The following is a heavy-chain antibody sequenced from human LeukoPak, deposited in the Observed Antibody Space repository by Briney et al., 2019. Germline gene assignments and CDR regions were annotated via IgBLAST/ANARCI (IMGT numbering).Heavy chain of an antibody. D-gene: IGHD3-22*01. V-gene: IGHV3-21*01. CDR2: ISSTSTFI. J-gene: IGHJ6*03. CDR1: GFTFSRYS. CDR3: ARDYFDSSDYPQTYYHYYMDV. Sequence: PGGSLRLSCAASGFTFSRYSMNWVRQAPGKGLEWVASISSTSTFIYSADSVKGRFTISRDTATNSLFLQLNSLRAEDTAIYYCARDYFDSSDYPQTYYHYYMDVWGKGPRSPSP.